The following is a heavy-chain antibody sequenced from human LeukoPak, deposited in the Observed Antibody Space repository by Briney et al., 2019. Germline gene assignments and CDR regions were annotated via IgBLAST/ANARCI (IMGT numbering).Heavy chain of an antibody. J-gene: IGHJ4*02. V-gene: IGHV4-39*07. CDR3: ARERAPYYYDSSGYHRVFDY. CDR2: IYYSGST. D-gene: IGHD3-22*01. Sequence: SETLSLTCTVSGGSISSSRHYWDWIRQPPGKGLEWIGSIYYSGSTYYNPSLKSRVTISVDTSKNQFSLKLSSVTAADTAVYYCARERAPYYYDSSGYHRVFDYWRQGTLVTVSS. CDR1: GGSISSSRHY.